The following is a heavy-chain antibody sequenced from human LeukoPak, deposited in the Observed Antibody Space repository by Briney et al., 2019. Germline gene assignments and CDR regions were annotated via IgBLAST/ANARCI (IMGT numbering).Heavy chain of an antibody. J-gene: IGHJ4*02. CDR2: ISYDGSNK. CDR1: GFTFSSYG. CDR3: AKSGWYDYVWGSYPFDY. V-gene: IGHV3-30*18. Sequence: PGGSLRLSCAASGFTFSSYGMHWVRQAPGKGLEWVAVISYDGSNKYYADSVKGRSTISRDNSKNTLYLQMNSLRAEDTAVYYCAKSGWYDYVWGSYPFDYWGQGTLVTVSS. D-gene: IGHD3-16*01.